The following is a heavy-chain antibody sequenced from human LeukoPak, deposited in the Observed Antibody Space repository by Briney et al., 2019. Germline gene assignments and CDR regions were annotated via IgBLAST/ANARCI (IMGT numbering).Heavy chain of an antibody. D-gene: IGHD3-22*01. CDR1: RFTFSSYS. J-gene: IGHJ4*02. CDR2: ISSRSSYI. Sequence: PGGSLRLSCAASRFTFSSYSMNWVRQAPGKGLEWVSSISSRSSYIYYADSVKGRFTISRDNAKNSLYLQMNSLRAEDTAVYYCARVASGYPDYWGQGTLVTVSS. CDR3: ARVASGYPDY. V-gene: IGHV3-21*01.